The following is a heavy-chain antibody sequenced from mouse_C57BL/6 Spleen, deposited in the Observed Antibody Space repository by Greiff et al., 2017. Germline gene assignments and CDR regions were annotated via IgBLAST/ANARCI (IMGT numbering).Heavy chain of an antibody. CDR3: ARRGAYYDFPLAY. CDR2: IWSGGST. CDR1: GFSLTSYG. Sequence: VQLKESGPGLVQPSQSLSITCTVSGFSLTSYGVHWVRQSPGKGLEWLGVIWSGGSTDYNAAFISRLSISKDNSKSQVFFKMNSLQSDDTAIYYCARRGAYYDFPLAYWGQGTLVTVSA. V-gene: IGHV2-2*01. D-gene: IGHD2-4*01. J-gene: IGHJ3*01.